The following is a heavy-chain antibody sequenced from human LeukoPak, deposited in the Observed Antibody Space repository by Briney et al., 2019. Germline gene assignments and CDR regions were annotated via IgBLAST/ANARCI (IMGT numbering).Heavy chain of an antibody. D-gene: IGHD3-22*01. CDR1: GCSISSGGYY. J-gene: IGHJ3*02. CDR2: TYYSGST. CDR3: ARGMIVVIDDAFDI. V-gene: IGHV4-31*03. Sequence: PSETLSLTCTVSGCSISSGGYYWSWIRQHPGKGLEWIGYTYYSGSTYYNPSLKSRVTISVDTSKNQFSLKLSSVTAADTAVYYCARGMIVVIDDAFDIWGQGTMVTVSS.